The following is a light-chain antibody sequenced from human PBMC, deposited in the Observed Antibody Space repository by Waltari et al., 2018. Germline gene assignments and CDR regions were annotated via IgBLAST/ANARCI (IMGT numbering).Light chain of an antibody. CDR2: DAS. V-gene: IGKV3-15*01. CDR1: QFVSSN. CDR3: QQYNSWPPKYT. Sequence: EIVMTQSPATLSVSPGERATLSCRASQFVSSNLAWYQQKPGQALRLLIYDASTRAAGIPGRFSGSGSGTEFTLTISSLQSEDVAVYYCQQYNSWPPKYTFGQGTKLEIK. J-gene: IGKJ2*01.